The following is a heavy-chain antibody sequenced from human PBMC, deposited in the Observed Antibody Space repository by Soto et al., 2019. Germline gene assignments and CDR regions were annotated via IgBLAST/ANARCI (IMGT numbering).Heavy chain of an antibody. Sequence: SVNVSCKXSGGTFSSYAISWVRQAPGQGLEWMGGIIPIFGTANYAQKFQGRVTITADKSTSTAYMELSSLRSEDTAVYYCARDHYDSSGHFDYWGQGTLVTVSS. CDR1: GGTFSSYA. CDR2: IIPIFGTA. D-gene: IGHD3-22*01. V-gene: IGHV1-69*06. CDR3: ARDHYDSSGHFDY. J-gene: IGHJ4*02.